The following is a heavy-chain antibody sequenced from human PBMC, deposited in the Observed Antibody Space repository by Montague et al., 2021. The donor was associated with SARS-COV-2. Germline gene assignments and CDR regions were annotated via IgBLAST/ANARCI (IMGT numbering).Heavy chain of an antibody. V-gene: IGHV3-23*01. J-gene: IGHJ6*02. CDR2: IHGRGDGT. CDR3: ARDQNYGMDV. CDR1: GFSFSTYG. Sequence: SRRFSCGASGFSFSTYGMYWVRQPPGKGLEWVSEIHGRGDGTYYADSVKGRFTISRDNSKNTLYLQMNSLRGEDTAVYYCARDQNYGMDVWGQGTTVIVSS.